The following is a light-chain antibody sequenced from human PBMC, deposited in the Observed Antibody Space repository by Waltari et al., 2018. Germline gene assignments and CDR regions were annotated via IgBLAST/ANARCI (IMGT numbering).Light chain of an antibody. V-gene: IGLV2-11*02. Sequence: QSALTQPSSVSGSPGQSVTISCTGTSIDVGGYNYVSWFQQHPGKAPKLMIHDVSKRPSGVPDRFSGSKSGNTASLTISGLQADDETDYYCCSYAGRYTWVFGGGTKLTVL. J-gene: IGLJ3*02. CDR3: CSYAGRYTWV. CDR1: SIDVGGYNY. CDR2: DVS.